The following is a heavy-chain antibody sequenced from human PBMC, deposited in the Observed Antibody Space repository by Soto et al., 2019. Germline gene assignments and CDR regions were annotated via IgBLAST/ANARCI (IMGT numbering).Heavy chain of an antibody. CDR2: IYYSGST. CDR1: GGSISSYY. J-gene: IGHJ4*02. CDR3: ARVGTIFGVPRGVDY. D-gene: IGHD3-3*01. Sequence: SETLSLTCTVSGGSISSYYWSWIRQPPGKGLEWIGYIYYSGSTNYNPSLKSRVTISVDTSKNQFSLKLSSVTAADTAVYYCARVGTIFGVPRGVDYWGQGTLVTVPQ. V-gene: IGHV4-59*01.